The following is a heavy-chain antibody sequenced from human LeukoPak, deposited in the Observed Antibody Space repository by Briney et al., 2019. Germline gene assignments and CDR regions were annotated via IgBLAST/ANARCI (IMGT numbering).Heavy chain of an antibody. CDR1: GYTFTVYY. D-gene: IGHD6-19*01. CDR2: INPNSGGT. J-gene: IGHJ4*02. CDR3: ARDRARVAGLYYFDY. V-gene: IGHV1-2*02. Sequence: ASVKVSCKASGYTFTVYYMHWVRQAPGQGLEWMGWINPNSGGTNYAQKFQGRVTMTWDTSISTAYMELSRLRFDDTAVYYCARDRARVAGLYYFDYWGQGTPVTVSS.